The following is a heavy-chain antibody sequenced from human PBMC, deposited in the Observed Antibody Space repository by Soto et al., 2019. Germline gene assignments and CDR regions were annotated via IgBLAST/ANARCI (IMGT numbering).Heavy chain of an antibody. V-gene: IGHV4-39*01. CDR2: IYYSGST. J-gene: IGHJ4*02. Sequence: SETLSLTCTVSGGSISSSSYYWGWIRQPPGKGLEWIGSIYYSGSTYYNPSLKSRVTISVDTSKNQFSLKLSSVTAADTAVYYCARLTPIGPHFDYWGQGTLVTVSS. D-gene: IGHD3-10*01. CDR3: ARLTPIGPHFDY. CDR1: GGSISSSSYY.